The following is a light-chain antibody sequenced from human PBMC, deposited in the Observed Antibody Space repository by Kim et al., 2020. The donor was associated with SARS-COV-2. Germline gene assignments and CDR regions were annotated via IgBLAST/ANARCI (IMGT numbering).Light chain of an antibody. CDR3: AGWDDSLNGVV. CDR2: SNN. Sequence: ELTQPPSASGTPGQRVTISCSGSSSNIGRNTVNWYQQLPGTAPKVLIYSNNQRPSGVPDRFSGSKSGTSASLAIRGLQSEDEADYYCAGWDDSLNGVVFGGGTKLTVL. J-gene: IGLJ2*01. CDR1: SSNIGRNT. V-gene: IGLV1-44*01.